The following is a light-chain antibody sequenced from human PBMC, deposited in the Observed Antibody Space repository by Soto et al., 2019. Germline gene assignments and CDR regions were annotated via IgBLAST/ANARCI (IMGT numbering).Light chain of an antibody. CDR2: WAS. CDR1: QSLLFSSNNKNY. CDR3: QQYYSRPPGLT. Sequence: DIVMNQSPDSLAVSLGERATINCKSSQSLLFSSNNKNYLAWYQQKPGQPPKLLIYWASTREFGVPDRFNGSGSGTDFTLTISSLQAEDVAVYYCQQYYSRPPGLTFGGGTKVEI. J-gene: IGKJ4*01. V-gene: IGKV4-1*01.